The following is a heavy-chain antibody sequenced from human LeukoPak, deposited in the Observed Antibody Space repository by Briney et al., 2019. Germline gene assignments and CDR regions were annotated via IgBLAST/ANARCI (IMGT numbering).Heavy chain of an antibody. V-gene: IGHV3-23*01. CDR1: RITLSNYG. Sequence: PGGALRLSSAVPRITLSNYGMTSVRHAPGKGREWVARISDSGGGKKYEKSVKGRFTISRDNPRNTLYLQMNSLRDEDTAVYFCAKRGVVIRVILVGFHKEAYYFDSWGQGAMVTVSS. CDR3: AKRGVVIRVILVGFHKEAYYFDS. CDR2: ISDSGGGK. J-gene: IGHJ4*02. D-gene: IGHD3-22*01.